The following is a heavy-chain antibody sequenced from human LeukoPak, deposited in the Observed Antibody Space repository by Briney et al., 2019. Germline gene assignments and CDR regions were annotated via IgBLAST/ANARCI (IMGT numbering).Heavy chain of an antibody. CDR3: ARVVVVPAASPHYYYYYGMDV. CDR2: INHSGST. CDR1: GGSFSGYY. D-gene: IGHD2-2*01. Sequence: SETLSLTCAVYGGSFSGYYWSWIRQPPGKGLEWIGEINHSGSTNYNPSLKSRVTISVDTSKNQFSLKLSSVTAADTAVHYCARVVVVPAASPHYYYYYGMDVWGQGTTVTVSS. V-gene: IGHV4-34*01. J-gene: IGHJ6*02.